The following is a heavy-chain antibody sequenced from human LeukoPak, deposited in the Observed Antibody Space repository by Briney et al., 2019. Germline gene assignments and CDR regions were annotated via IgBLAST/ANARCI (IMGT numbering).Heavy chain of an antibody. CDR1: GFTFTTYW. V-gene: IGHV3-7*01. CDR3: ARVAGGIPDY. J-gene: IGHJ4*02. CDR2: IKQDGSEK. Sequence: GGSLRLSCVASGFTFTTYWMSWVRQAPGKGLERVANIKQDGSEKYYVDSVAGRFTISRENAKNSLFLQMNSLRVEDTAVFYCARVAGGIPDYWGQGTLVTVSS. D-gene: IGHD6-19*01.